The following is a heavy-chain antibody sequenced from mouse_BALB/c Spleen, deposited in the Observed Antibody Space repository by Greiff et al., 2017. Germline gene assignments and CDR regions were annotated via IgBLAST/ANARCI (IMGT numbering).Heavy chain of an antibody. D-gene: IGHD2-4*01. J-gene: IGHJ3*01. Sequence: DVQLQESGAELVKPGASVKLSCTASGFNIKDTYMHWVKQRPEQGLEWIGRIDPANGNTKYDPKFQGKATITADTSSNTAYLQLSSLTSEDTAVYYCASRVYYDYPWFAYWGQGTLVTVSA. CDR1: GFNIKDTY. CDR2: IDPANGNT. V-gene: IGHV14-3*02. CDR3: ASRVYYDYPWFAY.